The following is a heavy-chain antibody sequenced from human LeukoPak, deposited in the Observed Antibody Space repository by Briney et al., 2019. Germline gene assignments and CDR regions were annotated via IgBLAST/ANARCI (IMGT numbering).Heavy chain of an antibody. CDR3: ARHADSSGYYNWFDP. D-gene: IGHD3-22*01. CDR2: IYYSGST. V-gene: IGHV4-39*01. Sequence: SETLSLTGTVSGGSISSSSYYWGWIRQPPGKGLEWIGSIYYSGSTYYNPSLKSRVTISVDTSKNQFSLKLSSVTAADTAVYYCARHADSSGYYNWFDPWGQGTLVTVSS. J-gene: IGHJ5*02. CDR1: GGSISSSSYY.